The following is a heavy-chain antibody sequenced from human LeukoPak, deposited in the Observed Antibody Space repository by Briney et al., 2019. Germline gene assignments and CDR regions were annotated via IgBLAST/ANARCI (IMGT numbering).Heavy chain of an antibody. CDR1: GFTFSSYA. CDR2: ISGSGGST. J-gene: IGHJ4*02. Sequence: GGSLRLSCAASGFTFSSYAMSWVRQAPGKGLEWVSAISGSGGSTYYADSVKGRFTISRDNSKNTLYLQMNSLRAEDTAVYYCAKDRGIQLRRAPLVDYWGQGTLVTVFS. CDR3: AKDRGIQLRRAPLVDY. D-gene: IGHD4-23*01. V-gene: IGHV3-23*01.